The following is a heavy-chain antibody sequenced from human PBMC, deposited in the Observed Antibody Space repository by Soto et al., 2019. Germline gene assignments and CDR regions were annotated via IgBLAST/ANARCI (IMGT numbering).Heavy chain of an antibody. V-gene: IGHV3-11*01. J-gene: IGHJ5*02. CDR1: GFTFSDYY. Sequence: QVQLVESGGGLVKPGGSLRLSCAASGFTFSDYYMSWIRQAPGKGLEWVSYISSSGSTIYYADSVKGRFTISRDNAKNSLHLQMNSLRAEDTAVYYCARDLGYCSSTSCRKYNWFDPWGQGTLVTVSS. CDR2: ISSSGSTI. D-gene: IGHD2-2*03. CDR3: ARDLGYCSSTSCRKYNWFDP.